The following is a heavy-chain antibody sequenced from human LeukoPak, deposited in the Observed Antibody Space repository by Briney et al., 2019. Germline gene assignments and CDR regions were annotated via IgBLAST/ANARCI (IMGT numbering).Heavy chain of an antibody. D-gene: IGHD5-12*01. CDR1: VFTFSSYN. V-gene: IGHV3-21*01. CDR2: ISTSSSFI. CDR3: ARQWDSGEEGFDH. J-gene: IGHJ4*02. Sequence: GGSLRLSCAASVFTFSSYNMNWVRQAPGKRLEWGSSISTSSSFIYYADSVKGRFNISRDNAENSMYLQMNSLRAEDTAVYYCARQWDSGEEGFDHWGQGTLVTVSS.